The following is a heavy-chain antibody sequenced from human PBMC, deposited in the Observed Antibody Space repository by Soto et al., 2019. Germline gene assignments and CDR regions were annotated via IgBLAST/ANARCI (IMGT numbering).Heavy chain of an antibody. CDR2: MNPNSGNT. J-gene: IGHJ6*02. V-gene: IGHV1-8*01. D-gene: IGHD3-9*01. Sequence: QEQLVQSGAEVKKPGASVKVSCKAAGYTFTSYDINWVRQATGQGLEWMGWMNPNSGNTGYAQKFQGRVTMTRNTSISTAYMELSSLRSEDTAVYYCAREDDFDWLYGMDVWGQGTTVTVSS. CDR1: GYTFTSYD. CDR3: AREDDFDWLYGMDV.